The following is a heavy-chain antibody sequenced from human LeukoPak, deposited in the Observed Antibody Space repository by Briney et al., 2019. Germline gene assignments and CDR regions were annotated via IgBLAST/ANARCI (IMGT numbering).Heavy chain of an antibody. D-gene: IGHD3-22*01. V-gene: IGHV4-4*02. Sequence: PSETLSLTCAVSGGSISSSNWWSWVRQPPGKGLAWIGEIYHSGSTNYNPSLKSRVTISVDKSKNQFSLKLSSVTAADTAVYYCARDMAAYYYDSSGYYYGSNEAFDIWGQGTMVTVSS. CDR2: IYHSGST. CDR1: GGSISSSNW. CDR3: ARDMAAYYYDSSGYYYGSNEAFDI. J-gene: IGHJ3*02.